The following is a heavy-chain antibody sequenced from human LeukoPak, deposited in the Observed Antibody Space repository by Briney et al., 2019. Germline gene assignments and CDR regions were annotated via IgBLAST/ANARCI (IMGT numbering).Heavy chain of an antibody. Sequence: PSETLSLTCTVSGGSIFSSDWSWIRQPAGKGLEWIGRIYTTGTTNYNPSLKSRVAMSVDTSKNQFSLKLTSMTAADTAIFYCARENDDYTFTWGQGILVTVSS. CDR1: GGSIFSSD. V-gene: IGHV4-4*07. CDR3: ARENDDYTFT. CDR2: IYTTGTT. D-gene: IGHD4-17*01. J-gene: IGHJ4*02.